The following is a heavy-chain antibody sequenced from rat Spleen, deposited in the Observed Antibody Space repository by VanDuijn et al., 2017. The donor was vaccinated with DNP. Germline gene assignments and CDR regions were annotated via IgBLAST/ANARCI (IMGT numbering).Heavy chain of an antibody. Sequence: EVQLQESGPGLVKPSQSLSLTCSVTGYSITSNYWGWIRKFPGNKMEWMGYISYSGSTSYNPSLKSRISITRDTSKNQFFLQLNSVTTEDTPTYYCARYSSYPWYFDYWGQGVMVTVSS. J-gene: IGHJ2*01. CDR3: ARYSSYPWYFDY. V-gene: IGHV3-1*01. D-gene: IGHD1-8*01. CDR2: ISYSGST. CDR1: GYSITSNY.